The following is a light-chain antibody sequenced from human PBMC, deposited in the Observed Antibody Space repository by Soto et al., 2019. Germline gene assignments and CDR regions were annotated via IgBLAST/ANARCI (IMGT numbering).Light chain of an antibody. V-gene: IGKV1-33*01. Sequence: DIQMTQSPSSLSASVGDRVTINCQASQDINNYLNWYQQKPGKAPKLLIYDASNLQTGVPSRFSGSGSGTDFTFTISSLQPEDIATYYCQQYDNLPYTFGQGTKVDTK. CDR3: QQYDNLPYT. J-gene: IGKJ2*01. CDR2: DAS. CDR1: QDINNY.